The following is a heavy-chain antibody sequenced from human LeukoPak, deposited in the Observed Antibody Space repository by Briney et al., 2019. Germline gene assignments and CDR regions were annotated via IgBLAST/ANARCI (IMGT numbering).Heavy chain of an antibody. J-gene: IGHJ3*01. CDR2: IYYSGST. V-gene: IGHV4-31*03. Sequence: PSETLSLTCTVSGGSISSGGYYWSWIRQHPGKGLEWIGYIYYSGSTYYNPSLKSRVTISVDTSKNQFSLKLSSVTAADTAMYYCARHVPGDRSGWYPDAFDVWGQGTLVTVSS. CDR3: ARHVPGDRSGWYPDAFDV. D-gene: IGHD6-19*01. CDR1: GGSISSGGYY.